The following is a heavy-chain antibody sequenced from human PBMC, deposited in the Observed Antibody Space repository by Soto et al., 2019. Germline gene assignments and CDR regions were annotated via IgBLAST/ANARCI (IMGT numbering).Heavy chain of an antibody. D-gene: IGHD3-16*01. CDR3: ARDMGRP. V-gene: IGHV4-4*02. Sequence: QVHLQESGPGLLKPSETLSLTCAVSGPSISSNNWWSWVRQPPGKGLEWIGEIYQSGRTIYSPSLKSRATISLDKSKNHFSLRLFSVTAADTALYFCARDMGRPWGRGTLVIVSS. CDR1: GPSISSNNW. CDR2: IYQSGRT. J-gene: IGHJ5*02.